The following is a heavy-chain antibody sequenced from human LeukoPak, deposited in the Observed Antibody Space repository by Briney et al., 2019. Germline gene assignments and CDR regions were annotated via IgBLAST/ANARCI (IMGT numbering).Heavy chain of an antibody. Sequence: PSETLSLTCTVSGGSISSSSYYWGWLRQPPGKGLEWIGSIYYSGSTYYNPSLKSRVTISVDTSKNQFSLKLSSVTAADTAVYYCARLVSAAAGTRVYWGQGTLVTVSS. CDR3: ARLVSAAAGTRVY. D-gene: IGHD6-13*01. CDR2: IYYSGST. J-gene: IGHJ4*02. V-gene: IGHV4-39*01. CDR1: GGSISSSSYY.